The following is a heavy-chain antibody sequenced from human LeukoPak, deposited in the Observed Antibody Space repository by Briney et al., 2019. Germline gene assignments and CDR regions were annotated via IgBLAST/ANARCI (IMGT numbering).Heavy chain of an antibody. CDR3: AKDPFIAAAGTGYYYMDV. CDR2: ISGSGGST. V-gene: IGHV3-23*01. CDR1: GFTFSNYG. Sequence: GGTLRLSCAASGFTFSNYGMSWVRQAPGKRLEWVSAISGSGGSTNYADSVKGRFTISRDNSKNTLHPQMNSLRAEDTAVYYCAKDPFIAAAGTGYYYMDVWGKGTTVTISS. D-gene: IGHD6-13*01. J-gene: IGHJ6*03.